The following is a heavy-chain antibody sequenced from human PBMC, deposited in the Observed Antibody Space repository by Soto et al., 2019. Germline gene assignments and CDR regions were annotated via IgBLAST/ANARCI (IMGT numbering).Heavy chain of an antibody. D-gene: IGHD1-26*01. CDR1: GGSISSYY. Sequence: QVQLQELGPGLVKPSETLSLTCTVSGGSISSYYWSWIRQPPGKGLEWIGYIYYSGSTNYNPSLKSRVTISVDTSKNQFSLKLSSVTAADTAVYYCARDRMGIVGATYYYYYGMDVWGQGTTVTVSS. J-gene: IGHJ6*02. CDR2: IYYSGST. V-gene: IGHV4-59*01. CDR3: ARDRMGIVGATYYYYYGMDV.